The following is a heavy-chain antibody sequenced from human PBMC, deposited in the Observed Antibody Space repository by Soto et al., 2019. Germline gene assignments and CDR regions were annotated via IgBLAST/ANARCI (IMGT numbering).Heavy chain of an antibody. CDR3: VTPLAYAGRLDS. Sequence: QVQLVQSGAEEKKPGASVKVSCKASGYTFTSYAMHWVRQAPGQRLEWMGWINAGNGNTKYSQKFQGRVTITRDTPGNTAYLELNSLISEDTAVYYCVTPLAYAGRLDSWGQGTLVTVSS. CDR1: GYTFTSYA. J-gene: IGHJ4*02. D-gene: IGHD2-2*01. CDR2: INAGNGNT. V-gene: IGHV1-3*05.